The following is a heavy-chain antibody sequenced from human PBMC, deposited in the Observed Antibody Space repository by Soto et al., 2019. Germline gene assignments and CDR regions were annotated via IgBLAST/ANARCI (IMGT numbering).Heavy chain of an antibody. CDR1: GFTFSSYS. CDR2: ISSSSSYI. CDR3: ARDLTRTLGRGGFDP. J-gene: IGHJ5*02. V-gene: IGHV3-21*01. Sequence: EVQLVESGGGLVKPGGSLRLSCAASGFTFSSYSMNWVRQAPGKGLEWVSSISSSSSYIYYADSVKGRFTISRDNAKNSRYLQMNSLRAEDTAVYYCARDLTRTLGRGGFDPWGQGTLVTVSS. D-gene: IGHD1-26*01.